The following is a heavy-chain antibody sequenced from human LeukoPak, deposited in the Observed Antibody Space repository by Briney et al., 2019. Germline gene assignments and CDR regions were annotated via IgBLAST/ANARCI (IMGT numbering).Heavy chain of an antibody. CDR1: GFTFSSYW. V-gene: IGHV3-7*01. CDR2: IKQDGSEK. J-gene: IGHJ4*02. D-gene: IGHD6-19*01. Sequence: GGSLRLSCAASGFTFSSYWMSWVRQAPGKGLEWVANIKQDGSEKYYVDSVKGRFTISRDNAKNSLYLQLNSLRAEDTAVYYCARSPYTSGWYGVGYWSQGTLVTVSS. CDR3: ARSPYTSGWYGVGY.